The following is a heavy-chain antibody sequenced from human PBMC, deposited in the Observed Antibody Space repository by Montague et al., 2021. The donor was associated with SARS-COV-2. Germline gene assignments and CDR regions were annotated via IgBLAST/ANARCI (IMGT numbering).Heavy chain of an antibody. CDR2: FYYSGRT. CDR1: GGSIMRSDYY. V-gene: IGHV4-39*01. Sequence: SETLSLTCTVSGGSIMRSDYYWGWIRQAPGQGLEWIGSFYYSGRTMYTPSLKTRLSMSTDKSKNQFSLRLNSVTAADTSIYYCAGHETGDPPFGDWGQGTLVTVSS. J-gene: IGHJ4*02. D-gene: IGHD7-27*01. CDR3: AGHETGDPPFGD.